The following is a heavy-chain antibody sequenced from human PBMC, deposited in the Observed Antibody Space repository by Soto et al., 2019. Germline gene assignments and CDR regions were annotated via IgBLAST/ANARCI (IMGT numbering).Heavy chain of an antibody. Sequence: QVQQQPWGAGLLKPSETLSLTCAVYAGSFSHYYWNCIRQSPGKGLEWIGKIKHSGSSNYNPSLRSRVSISVDMSKNQFSLRLTSVTAADTAVYYCARGGSSDWQVALDIWGQGTMVTVSS. CDR3: ARGGSSDWQVALDI. D-gene: IGHD6-19*01. V-gene: IGHV4-34*01. J-gene: IGHJ3*02. CDR2: IKHSGSS. CDR1: AGSFSHYY.